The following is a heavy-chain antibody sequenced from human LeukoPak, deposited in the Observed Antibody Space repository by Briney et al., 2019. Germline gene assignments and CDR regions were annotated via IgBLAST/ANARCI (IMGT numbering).Heavy chain of an antibody. D-gene: IGHD6-6*01. CDR3: ARFLSAARRGNWFDP. CDR2: MNPNSGNT. Sequence: ASVKVSCKASGYTFTSYDINWVRQATGQGLEWKGWMNPNSGNTGYAQKFQGRVTITRNTSITTAYMELSSLRSEDTAVYYCARFLSAARRGNWFDPWGQGTLVTVSS. V-gene: IGHV1-8*03. CDR1: GYTFTSYD. J-gene: IGHJ5*02.